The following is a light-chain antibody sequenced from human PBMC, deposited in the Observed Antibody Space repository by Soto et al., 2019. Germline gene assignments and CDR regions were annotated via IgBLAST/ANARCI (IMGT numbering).Light chain of an antibody. J-gene: IGKJ1*01. CDR3: QHANTFPHT. Sequence: DIQMTQSPSSVSASVGDKVIITCRASQDISRWLAWYQQKPGRAPQLLIYATSNLQSGVPSRFSGSGSGTDFTLTISNLHPEDFATYYCQHANTFPHTLGEGTRVEIK. CDR2: ATS. V-gene: IGKV1-12*01. CDR1: QDISRW.